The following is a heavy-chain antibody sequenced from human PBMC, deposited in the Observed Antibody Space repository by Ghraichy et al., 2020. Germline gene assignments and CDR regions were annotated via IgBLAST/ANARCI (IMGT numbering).Heavy chain of an antibody. CDR1: GFTFSNYW. D-gene: IGHD3-22*01. Sequence: SCAASGFTFSNYWMSWVRQAPGKGLEWVANIKQDGSEKYYVDSVKGRFTISRDDAKNSLYLQMNSLRAEDTAVYYCARLSGGYFDFDYWGQGTLVTVSS. J-gene: IGHJ4*02. CDR2: IKQDGSEK. V-gene: IGHV3-7*03. CDR3: ARLSGGYFDFDY.